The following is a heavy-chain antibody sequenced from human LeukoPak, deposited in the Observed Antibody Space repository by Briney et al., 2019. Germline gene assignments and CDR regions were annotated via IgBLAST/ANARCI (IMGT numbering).Heavy chain of an antibody. CDR3: ARDVERVASTDSFFDS. D-gene: IGHD6-13*01. CDR2: IKQGGSEK. CDR1: GVTFSSYW. Sequence: PGRSLRLSCAASGVTFSSYWMSWVRQAPGKGLEWVANIKQGGSEKYYVDSEKGLFIIVRGNAKNSLYLQMNSLRAEDTAVYYCARDVERVASTDSFFDSWGQGTLVTVSS. J-gene: IGHJ5*01. V-gene: IGHV3-7*01.